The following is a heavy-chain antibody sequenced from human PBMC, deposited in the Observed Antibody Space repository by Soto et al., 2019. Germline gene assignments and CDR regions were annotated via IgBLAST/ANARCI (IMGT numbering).Heavy chain of an antibody. CDR3: ARDLDGSGSYYADY. Sequence: QVQLVQSGAEVKKPGASVKVSCKASGYVFNAYGINWVRQAPGQGLEWMGWISPYNGNTKYAQNFQGRVTMTTDTSTSPAYMELRSLRSDDAAVYYCARDLDGSGSYYADYCGPGTLVTASS. J-gene: IGHJ4*02. CDR2: ISPYNGNT. V-gene: IGHV1-18*01. CDR1: GYVFNAYG. D-gene: IGHD3-10*01.